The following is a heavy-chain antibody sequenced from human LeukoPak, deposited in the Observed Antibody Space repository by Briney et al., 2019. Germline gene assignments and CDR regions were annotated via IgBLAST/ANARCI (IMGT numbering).Heavy chain of an antibody. D-gene: IGHD4-17*01. CDR1: GGSFSGYY. V-gene: IGHV4-34*01. J-gene: IGHJ4*02. Sequence: SETLSLTCAVYGGSFSGYYWSWIRQPPGKGLEWIGEINHSGSTNYNPSLKSRVTISVDTSKNQFSLKLSSVTAADTAVYYCARGGGTVNPLDYWGQGILVTVSS. CDR3: ARGGGTVNPLDY. CDR2: INHSGST.